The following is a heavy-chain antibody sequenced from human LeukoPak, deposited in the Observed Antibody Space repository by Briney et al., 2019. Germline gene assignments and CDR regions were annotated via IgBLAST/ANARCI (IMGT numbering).Heavy chain of an antibody. J-gene: IGHJ4*02. Sequence: TGGSLRLSCAASGFSFSSYWMGWVRQAPGKGLEWVANIKQDASEKYFVDSVKGRFTISRDNAKNLLYLQMNSLRVEDTAVYYCARIYEYISGWYRNDYWGQGTLVTVAS. CDR3: ARIYEYISGWYRNDY. CDR2: IKQDASEK. D-gene: IGHD6-19*01. V-gene: IGHV3-7*01. CDR1: GFSFSSYW.